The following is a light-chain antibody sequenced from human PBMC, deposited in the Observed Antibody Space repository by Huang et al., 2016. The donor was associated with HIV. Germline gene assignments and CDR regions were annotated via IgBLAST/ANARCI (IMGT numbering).Light chain of an antibody. CDR3: QQYDNGPIA. J-gene: IGKJ5*01. CDR1: QSVSSN. CDR2: GAS. V-gene: IGKV3-15*01. Sequence: EIVMTQSPATLPVSPGERATLSCRASQSVSSNLAWYQQKHGQAPRLLIYGASTRVTGVPARLSGSGSGTEFTLTISSLQSEDFAVYYCQQYDNGPIAFGQGTRLEI.